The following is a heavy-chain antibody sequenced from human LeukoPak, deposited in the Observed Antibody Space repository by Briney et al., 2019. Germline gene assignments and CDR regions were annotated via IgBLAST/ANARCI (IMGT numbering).Heavy chain of an antibody. J-gene: IGHJ4*02. CDR2: IKQDGSEK. Sequence: GGSLRLSCAASGFTFSSYWMSWVRQAPGKGLEWVANIKQDGSEKYVDSVKGRFTISRDNAKNSVYLQMNSLRAEDTAVYYCARWGPDYWGQGTLVTVSS. V-gene: IGHV3-7*04. CDR3: ARWGPDY. CDR1: GFTFSSYW. D-gene: IGHD3-16*01.